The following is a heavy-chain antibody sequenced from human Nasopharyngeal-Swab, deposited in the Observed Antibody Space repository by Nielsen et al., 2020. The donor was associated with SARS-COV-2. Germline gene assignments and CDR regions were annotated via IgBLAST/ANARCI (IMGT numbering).Heavy chain of an antibody. CDR2: IFTGVSI. CDR1: GLTVNSNY. CDR3: ATHSPNNNCRDATCRYYYYYRGV. V-gene: IGHV3-66*01. D-gene: IGHD2-15*01. J-gene: IGHJ6*03. Sequence: GGSLRLSCAASGLTVNSNYMSWVRQAPGKGLEWVSVIFTGVSIYYADSARGRFTISRDSSKNTVYLQMNSLRAEDTALYYCATHSPNNNCRDATCRYYYYYRGVWGKGTTVTVSS.